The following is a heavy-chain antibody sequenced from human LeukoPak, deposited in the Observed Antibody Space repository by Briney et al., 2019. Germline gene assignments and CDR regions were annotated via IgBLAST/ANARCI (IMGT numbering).Heavy chain of an antibody. J-gene: IGHJ3*02. CDR1: GGSISSSSYY. CDR2: IYYSGST. D-gene: IGHD3-3*01. CDR3: ARPKYYDFWSGYIRGAFDI. V-gene: IGHV4-39*01. Sequence: SETLSLTCTVSGGSISSSSYYWGWIRQPPGKGLEWIGSIYYSGSTYYNPSLKSRVTISVDTSKNQFSLKLSSVTAADTAVYYCARPKYYDFWSGYIRGAFDIWGQGTMVTVSS.